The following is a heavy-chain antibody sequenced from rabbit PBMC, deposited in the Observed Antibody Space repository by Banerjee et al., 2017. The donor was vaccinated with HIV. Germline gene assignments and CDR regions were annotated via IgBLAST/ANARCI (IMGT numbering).Heavy chain of an antibody. D-gene: IGHD6-1*01. CDR3: ARDWGAGYGGYGYTMDL. CDR2: IYAGSSGST. J-gene: IGHJ6*01. V-gene: IGHV1S45*01. Sequence: QELLVESGGGLVKPEGSLTLTCTASGFSFSTTSYMCWVRQAPGKGLEWIACIYAGSSGSTYYASWAKGRFTISKASSTTVTLQLTSLTAADTATYFCARDWGAGYGGYGYTMDLWGPGTLVTVS. CDR1: GFSFSTTSY.